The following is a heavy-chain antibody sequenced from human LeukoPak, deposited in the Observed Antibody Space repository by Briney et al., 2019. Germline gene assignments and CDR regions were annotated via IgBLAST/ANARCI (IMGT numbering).Heavy chain of an antibody. V-gene: IGHV4-34*01. D-gene: IGHD3-10*01. CDR1: GGSFSGYY. CDR3: ARGDMVRGLVY. J-gene: IGHJ4*02. CDR2: INHSGRT. Sequence: SETLSLTCAVYGGSFSGYYWTWIRQPPGKGLEWIGEINHSGRTNYNPSLKSRVTISVDTSKNQFSLKVTSVTAADTALYYCARGDMVRGLVYWGQGTLASVSS.